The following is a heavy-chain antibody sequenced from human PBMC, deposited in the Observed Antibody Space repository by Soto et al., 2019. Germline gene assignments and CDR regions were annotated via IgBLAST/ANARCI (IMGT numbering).Heavy chain of an antibody. V-gene: IGHV1-69*13. CDR3: AINEGRDVSTFDY. J-gene: IGHJ4*02. D-gene: IGHD3-10*02. Sequence: AASVKVSCKASGGIFTRYDIRWVRQAPGQGLEWMGAIIPIFGTANYAQKFQGRVTITADATTSTAYMELSSLRSEDTAMYYCAINEGRDVSTFDYWGQGTLVTVSS. CDR2: IIPIFGTA. CDR1: GGIFTRYD.